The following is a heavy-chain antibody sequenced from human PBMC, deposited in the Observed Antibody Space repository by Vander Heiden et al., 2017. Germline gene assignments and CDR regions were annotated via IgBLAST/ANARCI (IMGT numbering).Heavy chain of an antibody. CDR2: IWYDGSKN. J-gene: IGHJ4*02. V-gene: IGHV3-33*01. CDR1: GFTFSSYG. D-gene: IGHD6-13*01. CDR3: AIDQSSWPLDY. Sequence: QVQLVESGGGVVQPGRSLRLSCAASGFTFSSYGMRWVRQAPGKGLEWVAVIWYDGSKNYVADSVKGRFTISRDNSKNTLYLHMNRLSAEDTAVYYGAIDQSSWPLDYWGQGTLVTVSS.